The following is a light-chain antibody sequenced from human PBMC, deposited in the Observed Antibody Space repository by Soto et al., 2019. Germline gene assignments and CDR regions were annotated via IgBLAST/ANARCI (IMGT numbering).Light chain of an antibody. CDR2: GAF. CDR3: QQYDKWPYT. J-gene: IGKJ2*01. V-gene: IGKV3-15*01. Sequence: EIVLTQSPATLSVSPGERATLSCRTSQSVASNFAWYQQKPGQAPRLLVYGAFIRAPGFPVRFRGSGSGSEFTLTISSLPSEDGATYYCQQYDKWPYTFGQGTNLEIK. CDR1: QSVASN.